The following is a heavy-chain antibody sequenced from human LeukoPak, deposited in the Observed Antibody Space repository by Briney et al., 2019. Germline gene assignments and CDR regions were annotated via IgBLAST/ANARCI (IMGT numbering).Heavy chain of an antibody. CDR2: ITIGGGRT. Sequence: GGSLRLSCEASGFTFSSYAMAWVRQAPGKGLEWVSSITIGGGRTYYADSVKGRFTISRDSSKNTLYLQMNSLRAEDTAVYYCAKDPTKYYYDSSGYSDYWGQGTLVTVSS. D-gene: IGHD3-22*01. CDR1: GFTFSSYA. CDR3: AKDPTKYYYDSSGYSDY. V-gene: IGHV3-23*01. J-gene: IGHJ4*02.